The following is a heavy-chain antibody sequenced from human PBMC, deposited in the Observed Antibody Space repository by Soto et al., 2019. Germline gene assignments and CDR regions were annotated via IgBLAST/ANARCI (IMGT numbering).Heavy chain of an antibody. D-gene: IGHD3-22*01. V-gene: IGHV4-4*02. CDR1: GGSISSSNW. Sequence: SETLSLTCAVSGGSISSSNWWSWVRQPPGKALEWIGEIYHSGSTNYNPSLKSRVTISVDKSKNQFSLKLSSVTAADTAVYYCARDRPYYYDSSGQPGWFDPWGQGTLVTVSS. CDR2: IYHSGST. CDR3: ARDRPYYYDSSGQPGWFDP. J-gene: IGHJ5*02.